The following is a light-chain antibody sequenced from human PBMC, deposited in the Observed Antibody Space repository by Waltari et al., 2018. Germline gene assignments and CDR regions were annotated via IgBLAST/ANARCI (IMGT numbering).Light chain of an antibody. CDR2: AAS. CDR3: QQSYTTPMYT. CDR1: QSVSRY. V-gene: IGKV1-39*01. J-gene: IGKJ2*01. Sequence: DIQMTQSPSSLAASVGDRVIISCRASQSVSRYLHWYQQKPGKAPKLLISAASTLQSGVPSRFSGSGSGTDFTLTINSLQPEDFAVYYCQQSYTTPMYTFGQGTKLEI.